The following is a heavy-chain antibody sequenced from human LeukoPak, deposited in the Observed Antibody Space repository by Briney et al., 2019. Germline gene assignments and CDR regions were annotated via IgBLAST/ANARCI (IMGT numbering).Heavy chain of an antibody. CDR2: ISSSSSTI. CDR3: AKDPRYYYDSSGYYNY. CDR1: GFTFSSYS. J-gene: IGHJ4*02. Sequence: GGSLRLSCAASGFTFSSYSMNWVRQAPGKGLEWVSYISSSSSTIYYADSVKGRFTISRDNSKNTLYLQMNSLRAEDTAVYYCAKDPRYYYDSSGYYNYWGQGTLVTVSS. V-gene: IGHV3-48*01. D-gene: IGHD3-22*01.